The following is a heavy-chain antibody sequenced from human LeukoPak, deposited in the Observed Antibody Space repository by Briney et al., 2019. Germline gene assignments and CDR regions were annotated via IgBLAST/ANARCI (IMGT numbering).Heavy chain of an antibody. D-gene: IGHD2-2*01. CDR2: IYYSGST. V-gene: IGHV4-31*03. Sequence: SETLSLTCTVSGGAIKSGGYYWSWIRQHPGKGLEWIGYIYYSGSTFYNPSLKSRVTISLDTSKNHFSLKLSSVTAADTAVYYCARGNVIVVVPATWFDPWGQGTLVTVSS. CDR1: GGAIKSGGYY. CDR3: ARGNVIVVVPATWFDP. J-gene: IGHJ5*02.